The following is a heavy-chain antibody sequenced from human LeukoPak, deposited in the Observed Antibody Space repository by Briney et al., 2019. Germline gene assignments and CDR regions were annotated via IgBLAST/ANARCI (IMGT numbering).Heavy chain of an antibody. CDR2: INHSGST. V-gene: IGHV4-34*01. D-gene: IGHD3-3*01. CDR1: GGSFSGYY. J-gene: IGHJ6*03. CDR3: ARGLREWDWSGYYYYYYMDV. Sequence: SETLSLTCAVYGGSFSGYYWSWIRQPPGKGLEWIGGINHSGSTNYNPSLKSRVTISVDTSKNQFSLKLSSVTAADTAVYYCARGLREWDWSGYYYYYYMDVWGKGTTVTVSS.